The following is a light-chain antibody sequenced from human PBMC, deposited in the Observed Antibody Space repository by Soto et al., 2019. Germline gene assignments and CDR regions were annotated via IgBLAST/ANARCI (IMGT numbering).Light chain of an antibody. CDR2: DVS. J-gene: IGLJ1*01. V-gene: IGLV2-11*01. Sequence: QSVLTQPRSVSGSPGQSVTISCTGTSSDVGGYNYVSWYQQHPGKAPKLMIYDVSKRPSGVPDRFSGSKSGSTASLTISGLQAEDEADYYCCSYAGSYTLYVFGTGTKLTVL. CDR3: CSYAGSYTLYV. CDR1: SSDVGGYNY.